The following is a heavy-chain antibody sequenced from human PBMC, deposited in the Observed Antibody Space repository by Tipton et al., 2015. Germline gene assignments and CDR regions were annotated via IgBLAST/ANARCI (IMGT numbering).Heavy chain of an antibody. Sequence: SLRLSCAASGFTFSSYVMSWVRQAPGKGLEWVSAISGRGVSTYYADSVKGRFTISRDNSKNALYLQMSSLRAEDTALYYCAKDSGANGDFQLESFASWGQGTLVTVSS. D-gene: IGHD4-17*01. CDR2: ISGRGVST. J-gene: IGHJ4*02. V-gene: IGHV3-23*01. CDR1: GFTFSSYV. CDR3: AKDSGANGDFQLESFAS.